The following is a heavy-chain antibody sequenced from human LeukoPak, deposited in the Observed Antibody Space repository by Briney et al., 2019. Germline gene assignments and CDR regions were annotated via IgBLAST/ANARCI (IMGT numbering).Heavy chain of an antibody. CDR2: IYPGDSDT. Sequence: GESLQISCKGSGYRFTSYWIGWVGQMPGKGLEWMGIIYPGDSDTGYSPSFQGQVTISADKAFSTASLQWSSLKASDTAMYYCARRRRQSTNYFDFWGQGTLVTVSS. V-gene: IGHV5-51*01. J-gene: IGHJ4*02. CDR1: GYRFTSYW. CDR3: ARRRRQSTNYFDF.